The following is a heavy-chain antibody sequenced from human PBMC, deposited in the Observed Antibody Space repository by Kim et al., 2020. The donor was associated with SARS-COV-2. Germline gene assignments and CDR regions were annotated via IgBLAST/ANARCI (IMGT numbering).Heavy chain of an antibody. J-gene: IGHJ4*02. CDR1: GGTFSSYA. Sequence: SVKVSCKASGGTFSSYALSWVRQAPGQGLEWMGGIIPIFGTANYAQKFQGRVTITADESTSTAYMELSSLRSEDTAVYYCARGIPAALGIYYFDYWGQGTLVTVSS. CDR3: ARGIPAALGIYYFDY. V-gene: IGHV1-69*13. CDR2: IIPIFGTA. D-gene: IGHD6-13*01.